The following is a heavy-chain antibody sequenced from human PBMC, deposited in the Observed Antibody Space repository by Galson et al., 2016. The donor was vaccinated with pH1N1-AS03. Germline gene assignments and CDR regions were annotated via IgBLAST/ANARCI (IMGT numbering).Heavy chain of an antibody. V-gene: IGHV3-15*01. CDR2: LKSKNDGGTA. CDR3: TTDRSFFDP. J-gene: IGHJ5*02. D-gene: IGHD2-15*01. CDR1: GLTFSTAW. Sequence: SLRLSCAASGLTFSTAWMSWVRQAPGKGLEWVGRLKSKNDGGTADYAAPLKGRFTISRDDSKNTLYLPMDSLETEDTAVYYCTTDRSFFDPWGQGTLVTVSS.